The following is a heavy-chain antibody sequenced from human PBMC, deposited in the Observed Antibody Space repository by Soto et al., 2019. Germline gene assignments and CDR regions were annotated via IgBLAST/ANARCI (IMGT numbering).Heavy chain of an antibody. CDR2: ISYDGSNK. CDR1: GFTFSSYA. V-gene: IGHV3-30-3*01. CDR3: ASPPSGYCSSTSCGGVDY. J-gene: IGHJ4*02. Sequence: PGGSLRLSCAASGFTFSSYAMHWVRQAPGKGLEWAAVISYDGSNKYYADSVKGRFTISRDNSKNTLYLQMNSLRAEDTAVYYCASPPSGYCSSTSCGGVDYWGQGTLVTVSS. D-gene: IGHD2-2*01.